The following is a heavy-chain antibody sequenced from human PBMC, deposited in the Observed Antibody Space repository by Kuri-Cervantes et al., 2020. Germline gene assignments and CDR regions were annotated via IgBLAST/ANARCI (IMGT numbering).Heavy chain of an antibody. CDR1: GGSISSSSYY. CDR2: IYYSGST. CDR3: ARDYDIWTGYQNWYFDL. Sequence: GSLRLSCTVSGGSISSSSYYWGWIRQPPGKGLEWIGSIYYSGSTYYNPSLKSRVTISVDTSKNQFSLKLSSVTAADTAVYYCARDYDIWTGYQNWYFDLWGRGTLVTVSS. V-gene: IGHV4-39*07. J-gene: IGHJ2*01. D-gene: IGHD3-9*01.